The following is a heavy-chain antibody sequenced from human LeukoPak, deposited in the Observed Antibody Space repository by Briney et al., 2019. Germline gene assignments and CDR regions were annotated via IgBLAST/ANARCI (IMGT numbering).Heavy chain of an antibody. CDR3: AREILANDCGGDCYDYYFDY. J-gene: IGHJ4*02. Sequence: PSETLSLTCTVSGGSISSYYWSWIRQPPGKGLEWIGYIYYSGSTNYNPSLKSRVTISVDTSKNQFSLKLSSVTAADTAVYYCAREILANDCGGDCYDYYFDYWGQGTLVTVSS. CDR2: IYYSGST. D-gene: IGHD2-21*02. V-gene: IGHV4-59*01. CDR1: GGSISSYY.